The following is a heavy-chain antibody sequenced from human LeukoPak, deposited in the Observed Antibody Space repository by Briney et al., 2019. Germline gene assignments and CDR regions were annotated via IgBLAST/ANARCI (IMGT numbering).Heavy chain of an antibody. D-gene: IGHD3-10*01. CDR1: GFTFDDYA. V-gene: IGHV3-43*02. CDR3: AKDRVAMVRGVSFSFDC. Sequence: GGSLRLSCAASGFTFDDYAMHWVRQAPRKGLEWVSLISGDGGSTYYADSVKGRFTISRDNSKNSLFLQMNSLRTEDIALYYCAKDRVAMVRGVSFSFDCWGQGTLVPVSS. J-gene: IGHJ4*02. CDR2: ISGDGGST.